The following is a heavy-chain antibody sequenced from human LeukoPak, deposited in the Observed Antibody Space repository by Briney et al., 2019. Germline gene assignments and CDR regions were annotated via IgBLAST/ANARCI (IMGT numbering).Heavy chain of an antibody. Sequence: GGSLRLSCEASGFTFSSYGMSWVRQAPGKGLEWVANINQDGTEKYYVDSVKGRFTISRDYAKNSLYLQMNSLRVEDTAVCYCAKVAKYYYGPETYYFFEQWGQGTPVTASS. CDR2: INQDGTEK. V-gene: IGHV3-7*01. CDR3: AKVAKYYYGPETYYFFEQ. J-gene: IGHJ4*02. D-gene: IGHD3-10*01. CDR1: GFTFSSYG.